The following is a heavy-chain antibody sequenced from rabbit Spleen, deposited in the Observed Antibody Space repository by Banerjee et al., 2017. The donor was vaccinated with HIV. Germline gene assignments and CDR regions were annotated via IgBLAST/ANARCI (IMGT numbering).Heavy chain of an antibody. J-gene: IGHJ4*01. Sequence: QEQLKESGGDLVKPGASLTLTCTASGFSFSSSDYMCWVRQAPGKGLEWISCIAGGSSGFTYSATWAKGRFTISKTSSTTVTLRMTSLTAADTATYFCARDLVTAIGWNFVLWGQGTLVTVS. CDR2: IAGGSSGFT. D-gene: IGHD7-1*01. V-gene: IGHV1S45*01. CDR1: GFSFSSSDY. CDR3: ARDLVTAIGWNFVL.